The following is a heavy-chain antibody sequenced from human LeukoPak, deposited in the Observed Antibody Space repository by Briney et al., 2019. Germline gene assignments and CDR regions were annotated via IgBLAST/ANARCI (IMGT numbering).Heavy chain of an antibody. CDR2: IYTSGST. CDR3: ARDQYYYGSGSYSTMGAFDN. CDR1: GGSISSYY. V-gene: IGHV4-4*07. J-gene: IGHJ3*02. Sequence: PSETLSLTCTVSGGSISSYYWSWIRQPAGKGLEWIGRIYTSGSTSYNPSLKSRVTMSGDTSKNQFSLKLSSVTAADTAVYYCARDQYYYGSGSYSTMGAFDNWGQGTMVTVSS. D-gene: IGHD3-10*01.